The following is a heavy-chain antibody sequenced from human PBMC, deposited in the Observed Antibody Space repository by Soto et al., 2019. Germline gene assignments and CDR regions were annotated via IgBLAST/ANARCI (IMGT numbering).Heavy chain of an antibody. CDR1: GFTFSSYG. Sequence: QVQLVESGGGVVQPGRSLRLSCAASGFTFSSYGMHWVRQAPGKGLEWVAVISYDGSNKYYADSVKGRFTISRDNSKNTLYLRMNSLRAEDTAVYYCAKDQGAHYYYGMDVWGQGATVTDFS. CDR3: AKDQGAHYYYGMDV. V-gene: IGHV3-30*18. D-gene: IGHD3-16*01. J-gene: IGHJ6*02. CDR2: ISYDGSNK.